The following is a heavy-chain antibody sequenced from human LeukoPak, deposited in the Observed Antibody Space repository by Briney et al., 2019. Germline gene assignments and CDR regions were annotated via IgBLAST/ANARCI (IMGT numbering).Heavy chain of an antibody. Sequence: PGGSLRLSCAVSGFSLSTNGMSWVRQAPGKGLEWVSAITMSGTSTYYADSVKGRFTISRDNSKNTLYLQMNSLRAEDTAVYYCAKDRGVYYDFWSGPYYYYYYGMDVWGQGTTVTVSS. CDR2: ITMSGTST. D-gene: IGHD3-3*01. CDR1: GFSLSTNG. V-gene: IGHV3-23*01. J-gene: IGHJ6*02. CDR3: AKDRGVYYDFWSGPYYYYYYGMDV.